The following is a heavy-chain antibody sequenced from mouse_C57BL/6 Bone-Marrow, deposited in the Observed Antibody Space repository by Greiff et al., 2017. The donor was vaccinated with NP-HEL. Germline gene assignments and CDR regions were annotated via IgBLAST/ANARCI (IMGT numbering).Heavy chain of an antibody. CDR2: IDPSDSYT. J-gene: IGHJ2*01. CDR3: ARRPDY. V-gene: IGHV1-50*01. Sequence: VQLQQPGAELVKPGASVKLSCKASGYTFTSYWMQWVKQRPGQGLEWIGEIDPSDSYTNYNQKFKGKATLTADTSSSTAYMQLSSLTSEDSAVYYCARRPDYWGQGTTLTVSS. CDR1: GYTFTSYW.